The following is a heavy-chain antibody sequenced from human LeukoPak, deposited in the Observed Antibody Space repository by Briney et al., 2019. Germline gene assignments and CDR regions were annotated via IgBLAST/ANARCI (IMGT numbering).Heavy chain of an antibody. CDR1: GYTFTSYG. CDR2: ISAYNGNT. CDR3: ARNRGSSWYNYGDY. J-gene: IGHJ4*02. V-gene: IGHV1-18*01. D-gene: IGHD6-13*01. Sequence: ASVKVSCKASGYTFTSYGISWVRQAPGQGLEWKGWISAYNGNTNYAQKLQGRVTMTTDTSTSTAYMELRSLRSDDTAVYYCARNRGSSWYNYGDYWGQGTLVTVSS.